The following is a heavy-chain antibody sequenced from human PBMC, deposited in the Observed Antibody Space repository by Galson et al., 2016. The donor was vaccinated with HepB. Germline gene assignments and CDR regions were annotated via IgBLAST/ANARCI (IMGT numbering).Heavy chain of an antibody. CDR3: AKDMYSDSSDDGLDF. CDR2: ISAYNGHS. D-gene: IGHD6-19*01. CDR1: GFRFSDFG. J-gene: IGHJ3*01. V-gene: IGHV1-18*04. Sequence: SVKVSCKASGFRFSDFGITWVRQAPGQGLEWMGRISAYNGHSNYAQQFQGRVTMITDTSTNTGYLDLRSLRPDDTAIYYCAKDMYSDSSDDGLDFWGQGTLVIVSA.